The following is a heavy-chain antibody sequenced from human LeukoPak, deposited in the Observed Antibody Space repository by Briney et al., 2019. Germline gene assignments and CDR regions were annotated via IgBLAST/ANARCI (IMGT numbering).Heavy chain of an antibody. D-gene: IGHD5-18*01. V-gene: IGHV3-48*04. CDR1: GFTFSDYS. J-gene: IGHJ4*02. CDR3: ARPSRGYSYGWGY. CDR2: ISSTSYTI. Sequence: PGESLTLSCATSGFTFSDYSMDWVRQAPGKGLEWVAYISSTSYTIYYADSVKGRFTISRDNAKNSLYLQMNSLRAEDTAVYYCARPSRGYSYGWGYWGQGTLVTVSS.